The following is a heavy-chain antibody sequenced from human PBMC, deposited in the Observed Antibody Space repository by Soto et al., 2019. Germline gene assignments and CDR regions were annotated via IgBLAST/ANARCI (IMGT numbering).Heavy chain of an antibody. Sequence: GGSLRLSCVVSGFTFSTYALTWVRQAPGKGLEWVSGISGSGAVTYYADSVKGRFTISRDNSKNTLYLQMNSLRAEDTAVYYCAKVNHNYYDTRNYDYWGQGALVTVSS. CDR3: AKVNHNYYDTRNYDY. D-gene: IGHD3-22*01. CDR2: ISGSGAVT. CDR1: GFTFSTYA. V-gene: IGHV3-23*01. J-gene: IGHJ4*02.